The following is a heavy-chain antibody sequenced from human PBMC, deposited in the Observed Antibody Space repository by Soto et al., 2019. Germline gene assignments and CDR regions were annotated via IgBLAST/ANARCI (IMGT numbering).Heavy chain of an antibody. CDR1: GASVSSKNAA. Sequence: SQTLSLTCAISGASVSSKNAAWNWIRPSPSRDLEWLGRTYYRSKWFNGYAVALKGRITINPDTSKDELSLQLNSLPPQDTAVHHCPPSGPAGYIADWRQRTLVTVSS. D-gene: IGHD2-15*01. V-gene: IGHV6-1*01. J-gene: IGHJ4*02. CDR2: TYYRSKWFN. CDR3: PPSGPAGYIAD.